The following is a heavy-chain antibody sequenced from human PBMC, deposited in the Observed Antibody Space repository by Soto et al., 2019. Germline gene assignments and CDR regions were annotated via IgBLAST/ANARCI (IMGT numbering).Heavy chain of an antibody. D-gene: IGHD6-19*01. CDR3: ARSSSAWSNFDC. CDR1: GFTFSSSW. V-gene: IGHV3-74*01. CDR2: INSDDSTT. Sequence: EVQLVESGGGLVQPGGSLRLSCEASGFTFSSSWMHWVRQAPGKGLVWVSRINSDDSTTTYADSVKGRFTVSRDNAKNMLYLQMNSLRVEDTAVYYCARSSSAWSNFDCWGQGTLVTVSS. J-gene: IGHJ4*02.